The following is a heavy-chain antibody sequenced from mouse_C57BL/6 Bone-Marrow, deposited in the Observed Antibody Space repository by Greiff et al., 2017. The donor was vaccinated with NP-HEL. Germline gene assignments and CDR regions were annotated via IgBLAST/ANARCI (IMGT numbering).Heavy chain of an antibody. CDR2: IDPENGDT. CDR1: GFNIKDDY. CDR3: TTRGRYPYYAMDY. Sequence: EVQLQQSGAELVRPGASVKLSCTASGFNIKDDYMHWVKQRPEQGLEWIGWIDPENGDTEYASKFQGKATITADTSSNTAYLQLSSLTSEDTAVYYCTTRGRYPYYAMDYWGQGTSVTVSS. D-gene: IGHD1-1*01. V-gene: IGHV14-4*01. J-gene: IGHJ4*01.